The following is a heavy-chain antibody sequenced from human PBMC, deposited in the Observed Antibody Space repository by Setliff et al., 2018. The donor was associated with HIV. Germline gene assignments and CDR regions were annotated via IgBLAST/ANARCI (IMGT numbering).Heavy chain of an antibody. CDR1: GGTFGSYA. CDR3: ARGEVIIDSYYYMNV. Sequence: ASVKVSCKASGGTFGSYAISWVRQAPGQGLEWLGGNIPMFGTVSYAQKFQGRVTITTDESTSTAYMDLSSLRYEDTAIYYFARGEVIIDSYYYMNVWGKGTTVTVS. CDR2: NIPMFGTV. J-gene: IGHJ6*03. V-gene: IGHV1-69*05.